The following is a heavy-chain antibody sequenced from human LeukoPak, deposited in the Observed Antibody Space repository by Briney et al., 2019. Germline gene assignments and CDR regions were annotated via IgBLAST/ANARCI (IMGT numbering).Heavy chain of an antibody. CDR3: AKRTAAVGPYFDF. J-gene: IGHJ4*02. CDR2: ISASGGST. Sequence: PGGSLRLSCAASGFTFTSYAMSWVRQAPGKGLEWVSGISASGGSTYYADSVKGRFTFSRGNSKNTLYLQMNSLRAEDTAVYFCAKRTAAVGPYFDFWGQGTLVTVSS. CDR1: GFTFTSYA. D-gene: IGHD6-13*01. V-gene: IGHV3-23*01.